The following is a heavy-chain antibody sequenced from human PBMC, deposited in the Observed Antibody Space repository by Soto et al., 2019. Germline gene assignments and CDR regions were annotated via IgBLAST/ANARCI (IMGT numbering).Heavy chain of an antibody. D-gene: IGHD1-1*01. CDR2: VSYDGSKK. J-gene: IGHJ6*02. CDR1: GFNFETYG. V-gene: IGHV3-30*18. Sequence: QVRLVESGGGVVQAGRSLRLSCVVYGFNFETYGMHWVRQTPVGGLQWVAFVSYDGSKKLYADSLKGRSTISRDNFRKTLYLELNSLRPEDSAVYFSVKTRFQWELDYDTLDVWGQGTAVSVSS. CDR3: VKTRFQWELDYDTLDV.